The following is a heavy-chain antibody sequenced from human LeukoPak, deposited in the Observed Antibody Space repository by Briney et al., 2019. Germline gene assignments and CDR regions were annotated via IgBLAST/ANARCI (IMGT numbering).Heavy chain of an antibody. CDR1: GFTFSNYS. D-gene: IGHD2-15*01. CDR2: ISSSSSYK. J-gene: IGHJ4*02. CDR3: ARGARYCSGGSCYDY. Sequence: GGSLRLSCAASGFTFSNYSMNWVRQAPGKGLEWVSSISSSSSYKYYAGSVKGRFTISRDNSKNTLFLQMNSLRAEDTAVYYCARGARYCSGGSCYDYWGQGTLVTVSS. V-gene: IGHV3-21*01.